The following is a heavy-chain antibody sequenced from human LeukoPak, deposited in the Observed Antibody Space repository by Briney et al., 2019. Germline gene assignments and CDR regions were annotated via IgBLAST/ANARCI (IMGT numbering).Heavy chain of an antibody. CDR3: ARDCGGDCYQSDAFDI. V-gene: IGHV1-2*02. Sequence: GASVKVSCKASGYTFTGYYMHWVRQAPGQGLEWMGWINPNSGGTNYAQKFQGRVTMTRDTSISTAYMELSILRSDDTAVYYCARDCGGDCYQSDAFDIWGQGTMVTVSS. CDR2: INPNSGGT. J-gene: IGHJ3*02. CDR1: GYTFTGYY. D-gene: IGHD2-21*02.